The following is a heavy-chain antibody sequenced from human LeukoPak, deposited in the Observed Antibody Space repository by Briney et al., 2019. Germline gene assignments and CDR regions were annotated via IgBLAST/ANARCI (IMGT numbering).Heavy chain of an antibody. J-gene: IGHJ4*02. Sequence: GGSLRLSCAASGFIFSNYAMAWARLTPGKGLEWVSAISGSGGTTYYTYSVKGRFTISRDSSTNTLYLQLSSLRAGDTAIYYCARGGSVFAYFFDYWGQGTLVTVSS. V-gene: IGHV3-23*01. CDR1: GFIFSNYA. D-gene: IGHD3-10*01. CDR2: ISGSGGTT. CDR3: ARGGSVFAYFFDY.